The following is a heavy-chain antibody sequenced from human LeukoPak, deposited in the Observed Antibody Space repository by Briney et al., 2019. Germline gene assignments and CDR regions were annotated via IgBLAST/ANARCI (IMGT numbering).Heavy chain of an antibody. Sequence: GGSLRLSCAASGFTFSSYEMNWVRQAPGKGLEWVSYISSSGSTIYYADSVKGRFTISRDNAKNSLHLQMNSLRAEDTAVYYCARYPYCGGDCYWGQGTLVTVSS. J-gene: IGHJ4*02. CDR3: ARYPYCGGDCY. CDR1: GFTFSSYE. V-gene: IGHV3-48*03. D-gene: IGHD2-21*02. CDR2: ISSSGSTI.